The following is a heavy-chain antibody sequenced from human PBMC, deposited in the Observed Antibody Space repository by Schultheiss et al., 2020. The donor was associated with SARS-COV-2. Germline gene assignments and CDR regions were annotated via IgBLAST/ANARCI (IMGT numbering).Heavy chain of an antibody. Sequence: GGSLRLSCAASGFAFSNYGMHWVRQAPGKGLEWVAFIRYDGRTEEYADSVKGRVTISRDNSKNTLFLQLNSLRREDTAVYYCAREKVVITAAGLDYWGQGALVTVSS. CDR3: AREKVVITAAGLDY. V-gene: IGHV3-30*02. J-gene: IGHJ4*02. CDR2: IRYDGRTE. CDR1: GFAFSNYG. D-gene: IGHD2-15*01.